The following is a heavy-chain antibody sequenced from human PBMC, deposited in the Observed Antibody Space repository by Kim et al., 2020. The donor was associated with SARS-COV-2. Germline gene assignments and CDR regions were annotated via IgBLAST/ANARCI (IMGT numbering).Heavy chain of an antibody. CDR2: ISYDGNNK. CDR1: GFTFSSYT. D-gene: IGHD3-22*01. CDR3: ARGDYGASGYYYGWYFDL. Sequence: GGSLRLSCVAPGFTFSSYTMHWIRQAPGKGLEWVAFISYDGNNKDSADSVKGRFTISRDNSKNTLYLQMNSLRAEDTAMYHCARGDYGASGYYYGWYFDLWGRGTLVTVSS. J-gene: IGHJ2*01. V-gene: IGHV3-30-3*01.